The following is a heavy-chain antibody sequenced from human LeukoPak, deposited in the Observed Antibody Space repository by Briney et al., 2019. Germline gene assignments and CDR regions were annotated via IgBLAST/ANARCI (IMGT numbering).Heavy chain of an antibody. J-gene: IGHJ6*02. D-gene: IGHD2-2*02. CDR2: ISSSSSYI. V-gene: IGHV3-21*01. CDR1: GFTFSSYS. CDR3: AKLCSSTSCYIGV. Sequence: GGSLRLSCAASGFTFSSYSINWVRQAPGKGLEWVSSISSSSSYIYYADSVKGRFTISRDNAKNSVHLQMNSLRAEDTAVYYCAKLCSSTSCYIGVWGQGTTVTVSS.